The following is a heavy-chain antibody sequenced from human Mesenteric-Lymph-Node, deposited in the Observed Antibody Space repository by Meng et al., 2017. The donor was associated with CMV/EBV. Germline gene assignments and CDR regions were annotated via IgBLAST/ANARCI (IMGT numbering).Heavy chain of an antibody. D-gene: IGHD3-3*01. V-gene: IGHV4-59*01. J-gene: IGHJ4*02. CDR2: IYYSGST. Sequence: GSLRLSCTVSGASISSYYWSWIRQPPGKGLEWIGYIYYSGSTNYNPSLKSRVTIPGDTSKNQFSLKLSSVTAADTAVYYCARADPRPNYDFWSGYYPAPYYFDYWGQGTLVTVSS. CDR3: ARADPRPNYDFWSGYYPAPYYFDY. CDR1: GASISSYY.